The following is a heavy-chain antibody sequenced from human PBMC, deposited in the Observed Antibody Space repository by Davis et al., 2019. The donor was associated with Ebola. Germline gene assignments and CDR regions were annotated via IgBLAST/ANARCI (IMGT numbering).Heavy chain of an antibody. V-gene: IGHV4-30-4*01. J-gene: IGHJ6*02. CDR3: ARVRVTDSYYYGLDV. CDR2: IYYSGST. Sequence: PSETLSLTCTVSGGSISSGDYYWSWIRQPPGKGLEWIGYIYYSGSTYYNPSLKSRVTISGDTSKNQFSLKLSSVTAADTAVYYCARVRVTDSYYYGLDVWGQGTTVTVPS. D-gene: IGHD2-21*02. CDR1: GGSISSGDYY.